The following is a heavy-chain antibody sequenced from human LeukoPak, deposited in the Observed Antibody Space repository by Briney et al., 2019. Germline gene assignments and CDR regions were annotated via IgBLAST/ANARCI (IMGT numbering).Heavy chain of an antibody. D-gene: IGHD4-17*01. J-gene: IGHJ4*02. CDR1: GYSISSGYY. CDR2: IYHSGST. Sequence: SETLSLTCTVSGYSISSGYYWGWIRQPPGKGLEWIGSIYHSGSTYYNPSLKSRVTISVDTSKNQFSLKLSSVTAADTAVYYCARDVKNGAFDYWGQGTLVTVSS. CDR3: ARDVKNGAFDY. V-gene: IGHV4-38-2*02.